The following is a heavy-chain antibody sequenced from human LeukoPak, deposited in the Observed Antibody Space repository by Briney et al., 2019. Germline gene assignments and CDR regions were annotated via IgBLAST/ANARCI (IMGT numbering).Heavy chain of an antibody. V-gene: IGHV1-69*01. CDR3: ARARTDYYDSSGSPFKY. J-gene: IGHJ4*01. Sequence: SVKVSCKASGGTFSNYALSWVRQAPGQGLEWMGATIPIFNAANYAQKFKGRVTITADESTSTAYMELRSLRSEDTDVYYCARARTDYYDSSGSPFKYWGQGTLITVSS. CDR2: TIPIFNAA. CDR1: GGTFSNYA. D-gene: IGHD3-22*01.